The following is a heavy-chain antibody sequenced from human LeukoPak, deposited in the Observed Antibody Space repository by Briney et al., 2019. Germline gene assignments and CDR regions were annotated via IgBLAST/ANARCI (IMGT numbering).Heavy chain of an antibody. Sequence: SETLSLTCTVSGGSISSGDYYWSWIRQPPGKGLEWIGYIYYSGSTYYNPSLKSRVTISVDTSKNQFSLKLSSVTAADTAVYYCARVTKRPRGHFDYWGQGTLVTVSS. CDR1: GGSISSGDYY. CDR2: IYYSGST. J-gene: IGHJ4*02. CDR3: ARVTKRPRGHFDY. V-gene: IGHV4-30-4*01.